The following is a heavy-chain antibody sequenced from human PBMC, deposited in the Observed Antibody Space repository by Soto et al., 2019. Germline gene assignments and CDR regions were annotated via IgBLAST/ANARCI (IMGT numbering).Heavy chain of an antibody. D-gene: IGHD6-13*01. Sequence: GGSLXLSXXASXXXXXXXXXXXXXQAPGXGVEWVPGISSSDGSTYYADSVKGRFTISRDNSKNTVYLQMNSLRVEDTAVYYCAPGRQLVLDYWGQGTVVTVSS. CDR3: APGRQLVLDY. CDR1: XXXXXXXX. J-gene: IGHJ4*02. CDR2: ISSSDGST. V-gene: IGHV3-23*01.